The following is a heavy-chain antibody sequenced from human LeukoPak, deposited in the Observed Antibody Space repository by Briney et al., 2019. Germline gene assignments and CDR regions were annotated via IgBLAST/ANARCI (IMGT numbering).Heavy chain of an antibody. CDR1: GGSISSSSYY. J-gene: IGHJ4*02. CDR3: SRRVSASSWRDY. D-gene: IGHD6-13*01. V-gene: IGHV4-39*01. CDR2: IYYSGST. Sequence: SETLSLTCTVSGGSISSSSYYWGWLRQPPGKRLGWSGNIYYSGSTYRNPYLKSRVPISADTSKNQFSLMLSSVTAADTAVYYCSRRVSASSWRDYWGQGTLVTVSS.